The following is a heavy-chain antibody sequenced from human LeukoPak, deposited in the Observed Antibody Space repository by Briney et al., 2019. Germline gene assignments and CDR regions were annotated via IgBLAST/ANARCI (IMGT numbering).Heavy chain of an antibody. V-gene: IGHV1-18*01. CDR1: GYTFTSYG. CDR2: ISAYNGNT. Sequence: ASVTVSCTASGYTFTSYGISWVRHAPGQGRGWMGWISAYNGNTNYAQKLQGRVTMTTDTPTSTAYMELRSLRSDDTAVYYCARSSRVLEWLFGYWGQGTLVTVSS. D-gene: IGHD3-3*01. CDR3: ARSSRVLEWLFGY. J-gene: IGHJ4*02.